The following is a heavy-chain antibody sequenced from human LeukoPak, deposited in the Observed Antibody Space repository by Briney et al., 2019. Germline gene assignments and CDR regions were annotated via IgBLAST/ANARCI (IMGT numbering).Heavy chain of an antibody. J-gene: IGHJ4*02. Sequence: GGSLRLSCAASGFTFSSYEMNWVRQAPGKGLEWVSYISSSGSTIYYADSVKGRFTISRDNAKNSLYLQMNSLKAEDTAVYYCARATTGMTGSPVDYWGQGTLVSVSS. D-gene: IGHD3-10*01. CDR1: GFTFSSYE. V-gene: IGHV3-48*03. CDR3: ARATTGMTGSPVDY. CDR2: ISSSGSTI.